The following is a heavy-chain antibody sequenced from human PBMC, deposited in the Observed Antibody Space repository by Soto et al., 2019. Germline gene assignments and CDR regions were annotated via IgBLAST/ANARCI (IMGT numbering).Heavy chain of an antibody. CDR3: AREVFKGGSSWYSRRGYYGMDV. CDR2: IDPSDSYT. D-gene: IGHD6-13*01. J-gene: IGHJ6*02. V-gene: IGHV5-10-1*01. Sequence: PGESLKISCKGSGYSFTSYWISWVRQMPGKGLEWMGRIDPSDSYTNYSPSFQGHVTISADKSISTAYLQWSSLKASDTAMYYCAREVFKGGSSWYSRRGYYGMDVWGQGTTVTVS. CDR1: GYSFTSYW.